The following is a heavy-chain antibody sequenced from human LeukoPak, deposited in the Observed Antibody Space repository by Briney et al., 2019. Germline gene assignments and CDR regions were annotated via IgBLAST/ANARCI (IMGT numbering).Heavy chain of an antibody. CDR3: ARRAHYYDSSGEADY. CDR2: IYYSGST. CDR1: GGSISSSSYY. J-gene: IGHJ4*02. V-gene: IGHV4-39*01. D-gene: IGHD3-22*01. Sequence: SETLSLTCTVSGGSISSSSYYWGWIRQPPGKGLEWIGSIYYSGSTYYNPSLRSRVTISVDTSKNQFSLRLGSVTAADTAVYYCARRAHYYDSSGEADYWGQGSLVTVSS.